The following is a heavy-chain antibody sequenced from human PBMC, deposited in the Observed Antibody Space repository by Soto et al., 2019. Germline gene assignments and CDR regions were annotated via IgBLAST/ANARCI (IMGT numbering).Heavy chain of an antibody. CDR3: ASGTRSGSYYYFGLDV. Sequence: SVKVSCKASGGTFSSYAISWVRQAPGQGLEWMGGIIPIFGTPNYARRFQGRVTITADKSTSTAYMELRSLRSEDTAVYYCASGTRSGSYYYFGLDVCGQGTTVTVSS. CDR1: GGTFSSYA. CDR2: IIPIFGTP. D-gene: IGHD1-26*01. J-gene: IGHJ6*02. V-gene: IGHV1-69*06.